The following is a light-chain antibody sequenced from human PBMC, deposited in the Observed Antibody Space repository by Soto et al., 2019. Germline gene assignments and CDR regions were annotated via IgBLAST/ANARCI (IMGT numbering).Light chain of an antibody. CDR1: QDIGTN. CDR3: QQSDSSPT. CDR2: AAS. Sequence: EIVMTQSPGTLSVSPGERATLSCRASQDIGTNLAWYQQRPGQAPRLLIYAASSRATDIPARFTGRGSGTDFTLTISSLQPEDFATYYCQQSDSSPTFGQGTKVEIK. J-gene: IGKJ2*01. V-gene: IGKV3-15*01.